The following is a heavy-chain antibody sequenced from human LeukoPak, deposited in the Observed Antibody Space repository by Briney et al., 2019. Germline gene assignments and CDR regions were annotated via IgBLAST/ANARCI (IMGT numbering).Heavy chain of an antibody. CDR3: ARSYGDYSNWFDP. CDR2: IYYSEST. V-gene: IGHV4-59*01. D-gene: IGHD4-17*01. CDR1: GGSISSYY. Sequence: PSETLSLTCTVSGGSISSYYWSWIRQPPGKGLEWIGYIYYSESTNYNPSLKSRVTISVDTSKNQFSLKLSSVTAADTALYYCARSYGDYSNWFDPWGQGTVVTVSS. J-gene: IGHJ5*02.